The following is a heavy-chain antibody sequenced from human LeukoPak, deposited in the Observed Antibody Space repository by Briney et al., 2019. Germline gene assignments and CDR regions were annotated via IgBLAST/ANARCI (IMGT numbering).Heavy chain of an antibody. D-gene: IGHD1-14*01. J-gene: IGHJ5*02. CDR2: ISAYNGNT. V-gene: IGHV1-18*01. Sequence: ASVKVSCKASGCTFTSYGISWVRQAPGQGLEWMGWISAYNGNTNYAQKLQGRVTMTTDTSTSTVYLELRSLRSDDTAVYYCARWETGSWFDPWGQGTLVTISS. CDR3: ARWETGSWFDP. CDR1: GCTFTSYG.